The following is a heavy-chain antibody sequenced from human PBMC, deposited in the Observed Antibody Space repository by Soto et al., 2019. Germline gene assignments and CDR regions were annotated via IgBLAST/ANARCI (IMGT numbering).Heavy chain of an antibody. J-gene: IGHJ4*02. V-gene: IGHV3-9*01. CDR2: ISWNSGSI. CDR1: GFTFDDYA. Sequence: EVQLVESGGGLVQPGRSLRLSCAASGFTFDDYAMHWVRQAPGKGLEWVSGISWNSGSIGYADSVKGRFTISRDNAKNSLYLQMNTLRAEDTALYYCAKGGYYYDSSGYYGYWGQGTLVTVSS. D-gene: IGHD3-22*01. CDR3: AKGGYYYDSSGYYGY.